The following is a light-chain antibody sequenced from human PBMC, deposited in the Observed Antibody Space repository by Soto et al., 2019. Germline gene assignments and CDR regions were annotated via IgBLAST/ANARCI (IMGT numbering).Light chain of an antibody. J-gene: IGLJ2*01. Sequence: QSALTQPASVSGSPGQSITISCTGTSSDVGTYNLVSWYQHHPGKAPKLIIYEDTKRPSGVSNRFSGSKSGNTASLTISGLQAEDEADYFCCSYAGSHVIFGGGTKLTVL. CDR3: CSYAGSHVI. CDR2: EDT. V-gene: IGLV2-23*01. CDR1: SSDVGTYNL.